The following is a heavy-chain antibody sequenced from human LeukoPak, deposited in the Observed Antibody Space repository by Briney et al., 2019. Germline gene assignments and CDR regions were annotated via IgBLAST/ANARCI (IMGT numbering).Heavy chain of an antibody. D-gene: IGHD3-22*01. CDR3: ARQRHYYDSSGETWFDP. Sequence: GESLKISCKGSGYSFTSYWIGWVRQMPGKGLEWVGIIYPGDSDTRYSPSFQGQVTISADKSISTAYLQWSSLKASDTAMYYCARQRHYYDSSGETWFDPWGQGTLVTVSS. J-gene: IGHJ5*02. CDR2: IYPGDSDT. V-gene: IGHV5-51*01. CDR1: GYSFTSYW.